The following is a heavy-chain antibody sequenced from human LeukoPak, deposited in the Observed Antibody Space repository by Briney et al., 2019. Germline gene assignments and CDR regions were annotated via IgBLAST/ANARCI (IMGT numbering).Heavy chain of an antibody. CDR2: INPSGGST. V-gene: IGHV1-46*01. J-gene: IGHJ5*02. Sequence: ASVKVSCKASGYTFTSYYMHWVRQAPGQGLEWMGIINPSGGSTSYAQKFQERVTITRDMSTSTAYMELSSLRSEDTAVYYCAADRFDFWNGYYKGFDPWGQGTLVTVSS. CDR3: AADRFDFWNGYYKGFDP. CDR1: GYTFTSYY. D-gene: IGHD3/OR15-3a*01.